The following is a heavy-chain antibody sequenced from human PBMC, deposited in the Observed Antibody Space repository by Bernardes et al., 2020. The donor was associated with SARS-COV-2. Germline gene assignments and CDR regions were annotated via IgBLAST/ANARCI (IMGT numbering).Heavy chain of an antibody. Sequence: ASVKVSCKASGYTFTDYYMHWVRQAPGQGLEWMGWISPNSGGTNYALKFQGRVTMTRDTSISTAYMELSRLGSDDTAVYYCARRIHSSDSDYWGQGTLVTVSS. D-gene: IGHD5-18*01. J-gene: IGHJ4*02. CDR2: ISPNSGGT. CDR1: GYTFTDYY. V-gene: IGHV1-2*02. CDR3: ARRIHSSDSDY.